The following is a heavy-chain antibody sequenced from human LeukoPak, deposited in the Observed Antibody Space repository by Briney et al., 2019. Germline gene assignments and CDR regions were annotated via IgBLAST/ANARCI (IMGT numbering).Heavy chain of an antibody. J-gene: IGHJ4*02. CDR1: GFTVSSNY. CDR2: IYSDAST. CDR3: AGGIYYYDSNGYHPFDY. D-gene: IGHD3-22*01. V-gene: IGHV3-66*02. Sequence: GGSLRLSCAASGFTVSSNYMSWVRQAPGKGLEWVSVIYSDASTYYADSVKGRFTISRDNSKKTLYLQMNSLRAEDTAVYYCAGGIYYYDSNGYHPFDYWGQGTLVTVSS.